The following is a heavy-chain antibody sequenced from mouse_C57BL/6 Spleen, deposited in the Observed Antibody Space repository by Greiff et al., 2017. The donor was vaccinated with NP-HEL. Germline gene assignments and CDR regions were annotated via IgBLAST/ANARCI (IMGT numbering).Heavy chain of an antibody. CDR1: GYTFTDYY. V-gene: IGHV1-22*01. Sequence: EVQLQQSGPELVKPGASVKMSCKASGYTFTDYYMHWVKQSHGKSLEWIGYINPNNGGTSYNQKFKGKATLTVNKYSSTAYMELRSLTSEDSAVYYCAREGYYGSSPYWYFDVWGTGTTVTVSS. J-gene: IGHJ1*03. D-gene: IGHD1-1*01. CDR3: AREGYYGSSPYWYFDV. CDR2: INPNNGGT.